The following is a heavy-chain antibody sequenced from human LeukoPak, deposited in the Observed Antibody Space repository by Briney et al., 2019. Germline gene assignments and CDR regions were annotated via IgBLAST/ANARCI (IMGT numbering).Heavy chain of an antibody. D-gene: IGHD3-10*01. J-gene: IGHJ4*02. CDR2: IYTSGST. CDR1: AGSISTYY. CDR3: ARDQYYYGSGSYGLDY. V-gene: IGHV4-4*07. Sequence: SETLSLTCSVSAGSISTYYWSWIRQPAGKGLEWIGRIYTSGSTNYNPSLKSRVTMSVDTSKNQFSLKLSSVTAADTAVYYCARDQYYYGSGSYGLDYWGQGTLVTVSS.